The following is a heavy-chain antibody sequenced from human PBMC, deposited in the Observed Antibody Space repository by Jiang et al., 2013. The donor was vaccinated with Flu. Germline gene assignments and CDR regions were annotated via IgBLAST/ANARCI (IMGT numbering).Heavy chain of an antibody. D-gene: IGHD5-24*01. CDR3: ARGRRDGYNYTPXNWFDP. CDR2: IYHSGNT. J-gene: IGHJ5*02. V-gene: IGHV4-4*02. Sequence: GPGLVKPSGTLSLTCAVSGGSITSTNWWSWVRQPPGKGLEWIGEIYHSGNTNYNSSLKSRVTISVDKSKNQLSLKLTSVTAADTAVYYCARGRRDGYNYTPXNWFDPWGQGTLVTVSS. CDR1: GGSITSTNW.